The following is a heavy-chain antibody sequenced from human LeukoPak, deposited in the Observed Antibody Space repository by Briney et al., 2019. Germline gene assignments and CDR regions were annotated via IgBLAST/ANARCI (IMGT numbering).Heavy chain of an antibody. V-gene: IGHV3-53*01. CDR3: AGEGASSGFGY. J-gene: IGHJ4*02. CDR1: GFTVSSNY. Sequence: HPGGSLRLSCVVSGFTVSSNYMSWVRQAPGKGLEWVSVLYSGGNTYHADSVKGRFTISRDNSKNTLYLQMNSLRAEDTAVYYCAGEGASSGFGYWGQGTLVTVSS. D-gene: IGHD6-25*01. CDR2: LYSGGNT.